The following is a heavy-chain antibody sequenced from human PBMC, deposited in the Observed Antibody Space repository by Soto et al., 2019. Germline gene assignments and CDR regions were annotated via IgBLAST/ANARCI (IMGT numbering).Heavy chain of an antibody. Sequence: SEPLSLTCGVSVASINNYYRSGILHPPCKGLEWIGFVYYTGSTITKYNPSLHSRVAMSVDSSKNQFSLKVTSMTAADTAIYYCAKYRRTDAEGYRLDFWGPGTLVTVSS. CDR1: VASINNYY. D-gene: IGHD5-12*01. V-gene: IGHV4-59*01. J-gene: IGHJ4*02. CDR3: AKYRRTDAEGYRLDF. CDR2: VYYTGST.